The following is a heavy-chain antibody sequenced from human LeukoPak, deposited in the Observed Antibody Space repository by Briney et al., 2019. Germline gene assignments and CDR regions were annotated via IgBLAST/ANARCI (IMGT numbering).Heavy chain of an antibody. D-gene: IGHD3-10*01. Sequence: GGSLRLSCAASGFTFSSYSMNWVRQAPGKGLEWVSYISSSSTIYYADSVKGRFTISRDNAKNSLYLQMNSLRDEDTAVYYCASGGSNDYGDYWGQGTLVTVSS. CDR3: ASGGSNDYGDY. CDR2: ISSSSTI. V-gene: IGHV3-48*02. CDR1: GFTFSSYS. J-gene: IGHJ4*02.